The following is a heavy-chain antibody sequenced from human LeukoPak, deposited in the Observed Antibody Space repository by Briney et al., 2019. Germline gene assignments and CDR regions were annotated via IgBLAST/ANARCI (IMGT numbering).Heavy chain of an antibody. Sequence: GGSLRLSCAASGFTFSYVWMSWVRQAPGKGLEWVGRIISKTDGGTTDYAAPVKSRFTISRDDSKNTLYLQMNSLKTEDTAVYYCARVQGYCGGDCYPFDYWGQGTLVTVSS. CDR2: IISKTDGGTT. CDR3: ARVQGYCGGDCYPFDY. CDR1: GFTFSYVW. D-gene: IGHD2-21*02. V-gene: IGHV3-15*01. J-gene: IGHJ4*02.